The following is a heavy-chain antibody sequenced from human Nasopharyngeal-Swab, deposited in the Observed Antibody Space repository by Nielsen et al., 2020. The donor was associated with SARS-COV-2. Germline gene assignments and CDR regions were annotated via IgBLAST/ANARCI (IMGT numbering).Heavy chain of an antibody. CDR1: GYTFTRYY. CDR2: INPSSGTT. Sequence: ASVKVSCKASGYTFTRYYIHWVRQAPGQGLEWMGLINPSSGTTTYAQKFQGRVTLTRDTSTNTLYMELSSLRSEDTAVYYCARVSDPGSYFWFDPWGQGTLVTVSS. D-gene: IGHD3-10*01. J-gene: IGHJ5*02. V-gene: IGHV1-46*01. CDR3: ARVSDPGSYFWFDP.